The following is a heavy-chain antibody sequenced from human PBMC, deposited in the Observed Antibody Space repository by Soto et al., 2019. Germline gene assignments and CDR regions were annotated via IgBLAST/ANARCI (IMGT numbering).Heavy chain of an antibody. V-gene: IGHV1-8*01. D-gene: IGHD3-3*01. CDR2: MNPNSGNT. CDR3: ARGTDYDFWSGYYIQNWFDP. CDR1: GYTFTSYD. Sequence: QVQLVQSGAEVKKPGASVKVSCKASGYTFTSYDINWVRQATGQGLEWMGWMNPNSGNTGYAQKFQGRVTMTRNTCISTDYMELSSLRSEDTAVYYCARGTDYDFWSGYYIQNWFDPWGQGTLVTVSS. J-gene: IGHJ5*02.